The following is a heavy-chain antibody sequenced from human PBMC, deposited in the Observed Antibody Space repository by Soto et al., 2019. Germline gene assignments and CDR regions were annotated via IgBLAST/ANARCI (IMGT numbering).Heavy chain of an antibody. CDR1: GFTFSSYA. CDR3: AKGVGLVTQGIDY. CDR2: ISRSGSTK. J-gene: IGHJ4*02. D-gene: IGHD5-12*01. V-gene: IGHV3-23*01. Sequence: VQLLESGGGLTQPGGSLTLSCAASGFTFSSYAMNWMRQGPGKGLEWVSAISRSGSTKYSADSAKGRFIISRDNSRNTVYLQMNSLSVEDTAIYYCAKGVGLVTQGIDYWGQGTLVTVSS.